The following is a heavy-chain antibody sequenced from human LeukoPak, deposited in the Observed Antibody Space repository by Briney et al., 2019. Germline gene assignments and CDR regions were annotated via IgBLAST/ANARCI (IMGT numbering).Heavy chain of an antibody. CDR1: GFTFSSYA. CDR2: ISGSGGST. Sequence: KPGGSLRLSCAASGFTFSSYAMSWVRQAPGKGLEWVSAISGSGGSTYYADSVKGRFTISRDNSKNTLYLQMNSLRAEDTAVYYCAKGGVDTAMVPQRYYYYGMDVWGQGTTVTVSS. CDR3: AKGGVDTAMVPQRYYYYGMDV. V-gene: IGHV3-23*01. J-gene: IGHJ6*02. D-gene: IGHD5-18*01.